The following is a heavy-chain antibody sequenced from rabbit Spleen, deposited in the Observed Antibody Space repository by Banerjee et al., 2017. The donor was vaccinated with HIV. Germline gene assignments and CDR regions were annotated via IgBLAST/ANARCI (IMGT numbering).Heavy chain of an antibody. V-gene: IGHV1S45*01. J-gene: IGHJ4*01. CDR1: GFSFSGSYW. CDR2: IFDGSSGTT. CDR3: ARGSATMTMVITGYYLGL. D-gene: IGHD2-1*01. Sequence: QEQLVESGGDLVQPEGSPTLTCTASGFSFSGSYWICWVRQAPGKGLEWIACIFDGSSGTTAYASWAKGRFTISKTSSTTVTLQMTSLTAADTATYFCARGSATMTMVITGYYLGLWGPGTLVTVS.